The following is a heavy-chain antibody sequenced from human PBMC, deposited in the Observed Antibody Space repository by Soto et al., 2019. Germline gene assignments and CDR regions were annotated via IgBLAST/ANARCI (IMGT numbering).Heavy chain of an antibody. Sequence: QVQLVQSGAEVKKPGSSVKVSCKASGGTFSSYAISWVRQAPGQGLEWMGGIIPIFGTVNYAQKFQGRVTITADESTSTDYMELSSLRSEDTAVYYCARWGAEGSATATHFDYWCQGTLVTVSS. CDR3: ARWGAEGSATATHFDY. J-gene: IGHJ4*02. V-gene: IGHV1-69*01. CDR1: GGTFSSYA. CDR2: IIPIFGTV. D-gene: IGHD2-15*01.